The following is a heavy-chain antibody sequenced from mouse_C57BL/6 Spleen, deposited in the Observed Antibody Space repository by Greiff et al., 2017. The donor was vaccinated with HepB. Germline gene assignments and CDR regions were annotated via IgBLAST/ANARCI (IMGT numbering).Heavy chain of an antibody. J-gene: IGHJ3*01. CDR1: GYTFTSYW. CDR2: IDPSDSYT. D-gene: IGHD2-4*01. V-gene: IGHV1-59*01. Sequence: QVQLQQPGAELVRPGTSVKLSCKASGYTFTSYWMHWVKQRPGQGLEWIGVIDPSDSYTNYNQKFKGKATLTVDTSSSTAYMQLSSLTSEDSAVYYCAPAPDYDDDEFAYWGQGTLVTVSA. CDR3: APAPDYDDDEFAY.